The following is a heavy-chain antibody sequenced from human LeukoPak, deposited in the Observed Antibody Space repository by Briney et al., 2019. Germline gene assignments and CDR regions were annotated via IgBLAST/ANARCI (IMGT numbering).Heavy chain of an antibody. CDR3: AKGRGLVRTDFDY. D-gene: IGHD3-16*01. Sequence: AGGSLRLSCAASGFTFSSYGMHWVRQAPGKGLEWVAVISYDGSYGYYADSVKGRFTISRDNSKNTLFLQMNSLRAEDTAVYYCAKGRGLVRTDFDYWGQGTLVTVSS. J-gene: IGHJ4*02. V-gene: IGHV3-30*18. CDR1: GFTFSSYG. CDR2: ISYDGSYG.